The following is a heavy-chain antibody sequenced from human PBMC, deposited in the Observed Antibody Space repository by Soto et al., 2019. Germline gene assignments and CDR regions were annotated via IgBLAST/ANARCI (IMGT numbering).Heavy chain of an antibody. V-gene: IGHV1-46*01. CDR2: INPSGGST. D-gene: IGHD2-21*01. Sequence: GASWKVSCQPSGYTFTRYYMHWVRQAPVQVLEWMGIINPSGGSTSYAQKFQGRVTMTRDTSTSTVYMELSSLRSEDTAVYYCARHPLYGGNPDGGGYYFDYWGQGTLVTVSS. J-gene: IGHJ4*02. CDR1: GYTFTRYY. CDR3: ARHPLYGGNPDGGGYYFDY.